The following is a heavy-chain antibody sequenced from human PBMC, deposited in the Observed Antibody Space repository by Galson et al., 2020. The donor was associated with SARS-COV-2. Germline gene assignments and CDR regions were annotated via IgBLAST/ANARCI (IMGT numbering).Heavy chain of an antibody. CDR2: IYADDDK. V-gene: IGHV2-5*02. CDR1: GFSLTTSGVG. Sequence: KMSGPTLVKPTQTLTLTCTFSGFSLTTSGVGVGWIRQSPGKALEWLALIYADDDKLYSPSLESRLTINKDTAKNEVVLTISNVDPVDTATYYCAHKPRATTCYSSWGQGTLVTVSS. D-gene: IGHD2-2*01. CDR3: AHKPRATTCYSS. J-gene: IGHJ5*02.